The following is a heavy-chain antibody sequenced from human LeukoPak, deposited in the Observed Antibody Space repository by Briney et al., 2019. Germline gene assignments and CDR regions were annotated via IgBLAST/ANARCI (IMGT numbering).Heavy chain of an antibody. D-gene: IGHD3-10*01. J-gene: IGHJ4*02. V-gene: IGHV4-34*01. Sequence: PSETLSLTCAVSGGSFSGYYWSWIRQPPGKGLEWIGEINHSGRTNYNPSLKSRATMSVDTSKNHFSLKLSSVTAADTAVYYCARGGLQHYYGSGSHDYWGQGTLVTVSS. CDR2: INHSGRT. CDR1: GGSFSGYY. CDR3: ARGGLQHYYGSGSHDY.